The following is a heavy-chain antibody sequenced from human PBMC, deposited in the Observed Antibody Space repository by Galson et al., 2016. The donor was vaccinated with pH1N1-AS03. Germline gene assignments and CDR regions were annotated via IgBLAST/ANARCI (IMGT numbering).Heavy chain of an antibody. D-gene: IGHD6-19*01. CDR2: IVPIVGSA. Sequence: SVKVSCKASGGTFSNYAVSWVRQAPGQGLEWLGGIVPIVGSASYAQKFQGRVTITTDESTATASMELSSLRSEDTAVYYCAGGGQWLPRVAYYYYYMDVWGQGTTVTGSS. CDR1: GGTFSNYA. J-gene: IGHJ6*03. V-gene: IGHV1-69*05. CDR3: AGGGQWLPRVAYYYYYMDV.